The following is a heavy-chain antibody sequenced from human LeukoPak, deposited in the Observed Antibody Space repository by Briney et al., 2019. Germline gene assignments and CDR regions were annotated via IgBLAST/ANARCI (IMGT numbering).Heavy chain of an antibody. V-gene: IGHV1-69*05. Sequence: SVKVSCKASGGTFSSYAISWVRQAPGQGLEWMGGIIPIFGTANYAQKFQGRVTITTDESTSTAYMELSSLRSEDTAVYYCAASDPNLGYCSSTSCYTLDYWGQGTMVTVSS. CDR1: GGTFSSYA. D-gene: IGHD2-2*02. CDR3: AASDPNLGYCSSTSCYTLDY. J-gene: IGHJ4*02. CDR2: IIPIFGTA.